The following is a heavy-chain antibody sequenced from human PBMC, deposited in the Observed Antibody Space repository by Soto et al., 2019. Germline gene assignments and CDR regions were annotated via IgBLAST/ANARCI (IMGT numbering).Heavy chain of an antibody. CDR3: ARGGSSDWQVAFDF. CDR1: GGSFSGYF. J-gene: IGHJ3*01. V-gene: IGHV4-34*01. Sequence: SETLSLTCTVYGGSFSGYFWNWIRQSPGKGLEWIGKVNHNGRNNYNPSLKSRVTISMDMSKNQFSLKLTSVTAADTAVYYCARGGSSDWQVAFDFWGQGTMATVSS. D-gene: IGHD2-21*02. CDR2: VNHNGRN.